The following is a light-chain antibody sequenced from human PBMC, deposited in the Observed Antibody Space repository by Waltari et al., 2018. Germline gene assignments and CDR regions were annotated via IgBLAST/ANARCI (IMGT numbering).Light chain of an antibody. V-gene: IGLV3-21*04. CDR2: YDS. CDR1: HLGSTR. J-gene: IGLJ3*02. Sequence: SYVLPQPPSVSVAPGTTARITCGGNHLGSTRAHWYQQQPGQAPVLVIYYDSDRPSGIPERFSGSNSGNTATLTISRVEAGDEADYYCQVWDSSSDHWVFGGGTKLTVL. CDR3: QVWDSSSDHWV.